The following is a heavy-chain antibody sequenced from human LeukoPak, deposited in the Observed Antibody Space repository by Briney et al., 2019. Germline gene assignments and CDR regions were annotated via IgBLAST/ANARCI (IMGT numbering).Heavy chain of an antibody. J-gene: IGHJ4*02. CDR2: ISGSGRYT. Sequence: GGSLRLSCAASGFTFSSYAMSWVRQAPGKGLEWVSAISGSGRYTYYADSVKGRFTISRDNSKNTLYMQMNSLRAEDTAVYYCAKALTYYYDSSGSQVLDYWGQGTLVTVSS. D-gene: IGHD3-22*01. V-gene: IGHV3-23*01. CDR3: AKALTYYYDSSGSQVLDY. CDR1: GFTFSSYA.